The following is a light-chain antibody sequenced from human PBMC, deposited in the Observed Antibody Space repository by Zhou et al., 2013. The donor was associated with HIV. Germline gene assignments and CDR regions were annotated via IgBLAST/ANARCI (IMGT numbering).Light chain of an antibody. Sequence: DIQMTQSPSSLSASVGDRVTITCRASQSISSWLAWYQQKPGKAPKLLIYKASSLESGVPSRFSGSESGTEFTLTISSLQPDDFATYYCQQSGSFGQGTKLEIK. CDR3: QQSGS. J-gene: IGKJ2*01. V-gene: IGKV1-5*03. CDR1: QSISSW. CDR2: KAS.